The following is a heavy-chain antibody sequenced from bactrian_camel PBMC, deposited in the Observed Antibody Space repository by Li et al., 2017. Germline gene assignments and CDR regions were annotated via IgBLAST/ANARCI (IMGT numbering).Heavy chain of an antibody. V-gene: IGHV3S55*01. CDR3: AAARVDCYSGSWANEWEYDY. Sequence: HVQLVESGGGSVQAGGSLRLSCTAPGFTSNSCGMDWYRQAPGKEREFVSSISTDGTTSYADSVKGRFTISRDNAKNTLVLQMNGLKPEDTAMYYCAAARVDCYSGSWANEWEYDYWGQGTQVTVS. J-gene: IGHJ4*01. CDR2: ISTDGTT. CDR1: GFTSNSCG. D-gene: IGHD3*01.